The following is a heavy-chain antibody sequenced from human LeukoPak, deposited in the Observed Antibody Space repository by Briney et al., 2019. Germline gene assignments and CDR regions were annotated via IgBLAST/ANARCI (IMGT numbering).Heavy chain of an antibody. V-gene: IGHV4-34*01. CDR3: AGGRGSGSRKLDY. D-gene: IGHD6-19*01. CDR2: INHSGST. J-gene: IGHJ4*02. CDR1: GGSFSGYY. Sequence: PSETLSLTCAVYGGSFSGYYWSWIHQPPGKGLEWIGEINHSGSTNYNPSLKSRVTISVDTSKNQFSLKLSSVTAADTAVYYCAGGRGSGSRKLDYWGQGTLVTVSS.